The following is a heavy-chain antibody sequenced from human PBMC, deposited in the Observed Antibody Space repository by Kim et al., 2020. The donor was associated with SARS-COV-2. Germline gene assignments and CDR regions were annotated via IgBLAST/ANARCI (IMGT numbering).Heavy chain of an antibody. Sequence: GESLKISCKGSGYSFTNYWIGWVRQMPGKGLEWMGFIYPGDSRIRYSPSFQGQVTLSADKSINTAYLQWNSLTASDTAIYYCASNVDFTSTWYYWGQGTMVTVSS. J-gene: IGHJ4*02. CDR2: IYPGDSRI. D-gene: IGHD1-1*01. CDR1: GYSFTNYW. V-gene: IGHV5-51*01. CDR3: ASNVDFTSTWYY.